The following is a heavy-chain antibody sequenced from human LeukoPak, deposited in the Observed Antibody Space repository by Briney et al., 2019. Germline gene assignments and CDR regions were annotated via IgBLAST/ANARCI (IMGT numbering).Heavy chain of an antibody. CDR1: GASITSFY. CDR2: IHTNGGT. J-gene: IGHJ4*02. CDR3: SRGGGYGDY. D-gene: IGHD5-12*01. Sequence: SETLSLTCTVSGASITSFYYNWIRQSAGKGLEWVGRIHTNGGTDYRPSLNSRVTMSVDTSKKQISLKLTSVTAADTAVYFCSRGGGYGDYWGQGILVTVSS. V-gene: IGHV4-4*07.